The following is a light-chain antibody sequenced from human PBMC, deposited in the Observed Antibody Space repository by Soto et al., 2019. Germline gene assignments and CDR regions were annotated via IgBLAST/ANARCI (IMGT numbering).Light chain of an antibody. CDR2: GAS. V-gene: IGKV3-20*01. CDR1: QSVSSSY. J-gene: IGKJ1*01. Sequence: EIVLTQSPGTLSLSPGERATLSCRASQSVSSSYLAWYQQKPGQAPRLLIYGASSRATGIPDRFRGSGSGTAFTLTISRLEPEDFAVYYCQQYGSSPVPFGQGTKVEIK. CDR3: QQYGSSPVP.